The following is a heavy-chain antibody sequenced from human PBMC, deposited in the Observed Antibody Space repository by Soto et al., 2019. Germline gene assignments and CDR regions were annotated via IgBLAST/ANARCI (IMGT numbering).Heavy chain of an antibody. CDR2: IYYSGST. CDR1: GGSISSSSYY. Sequence: SETLSLTCTVSGGSISSSSYYWGWIRQPPGKGLEWIGSIYYSGSTYYNPSLKSRVTISVDTSKNQFSLKLSSVTAADTAVYYCARGVSGNWNDDPLDYWGQGTLVTVSS. V-gene: IGHV4-39*07. CDR3: ARGVSGNWNDDPLDY. J-gene: IGHJ4*02. D-gene: IGHD1-20*01.